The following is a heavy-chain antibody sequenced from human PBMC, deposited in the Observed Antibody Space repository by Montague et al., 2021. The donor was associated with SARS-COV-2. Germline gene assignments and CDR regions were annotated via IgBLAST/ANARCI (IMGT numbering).Heavy chain of an antibody. Sequence: QCGAEVKKPGESLTISCNASGYIFTKYWIGWVRQMPGKGLEWMGIIYPGDSDTRYSPSFQGQVTMSVDKSISTAYLQWSRLKVSDTAIYFCARVRPHGGSLTLGGFDPWGQGTTVTVSS. D-gene: IGHD3-16*01. CDR2: IYPGDSDT. J-gene: IGHJ5*02. CDR3: ARVRPHGGSLTLGGFDP. V-gene: IGHV5-51*03. CDR1: GYIFTKYW.